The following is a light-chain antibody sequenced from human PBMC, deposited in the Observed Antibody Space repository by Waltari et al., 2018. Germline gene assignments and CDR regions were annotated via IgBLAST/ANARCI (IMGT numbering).Light chain of an antibody. J-gene: IGLJ1*01. V-gene: IGLV2-14*01. CDR3: CSYTTTTTLV. CDR1: RNDVGSYSY. Sequence: QSAPTQPAPVSASPGQSIPLPRTCPRNDVGSYSYVPWYRQYPGKAPELLIYEVTHRPSGVSDRFSGSRSGSTASLTISGLQTEDEANYFCCSYTTTTTLVFGTGTKVIVL. CDR2: EVT.